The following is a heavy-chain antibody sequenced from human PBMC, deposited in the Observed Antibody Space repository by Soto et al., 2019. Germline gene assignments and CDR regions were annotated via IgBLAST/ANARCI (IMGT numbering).Heavy chain of an antibody. CDR1: GFTFTSYA. CDR3: ARGGLSSTWYTGGGPFDY. CDR2: ISYDGSNK. Sequence: QVQLVESGGGVVQPGRSLRLSCAASGFTFTSYAMHWVRQAPGKGLYWLAVISYDGSNKYYADSVKGRFTISRDNSKNTLYLQMNSLRAEDTAVYYCARGGLSSTWYTGGGPFDYWGQGTLVTVSS. J-gene: IGHJ4*02. V-gene: IGHV3-30-3*01. D-gene: IGHD6-13*01.